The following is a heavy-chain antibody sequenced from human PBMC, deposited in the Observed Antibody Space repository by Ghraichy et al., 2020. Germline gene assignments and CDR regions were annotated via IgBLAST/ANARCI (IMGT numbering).Heavy chain of an antibody. Sequence: GGSLRRSCAASGFIFSGYWMSWVRQAPGKGPEWVVNIKKDGSEKYYVDSVKGRFTISRDNAENSLYLQMNSLRAEDTAVYYCARDLGGGWYFDYWGQGALVTVSS. CDR3: ARDLGGGWYFDY. CDR1: GFIFSGYW. J-gene: IGHJ4*02. CDR2: IKKDGSEK. V-gene: IGHV3-7*01. D-gene: IGHD6-19*01.